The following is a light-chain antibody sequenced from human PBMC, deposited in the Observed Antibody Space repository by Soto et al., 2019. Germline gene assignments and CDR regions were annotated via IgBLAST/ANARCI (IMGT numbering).Light chain of an antibody. J-gene: IGKJ2*01. V-gene: IGKV2-29*01. CDR3: QQYVTSPYT. CDR1: QGLLNSDGKTY. Sequence: DIVMTQTPLSLSVTPGQPASISCKSSQGLLNSDGKTYLYWYQQKPGLAPRLLIYDASTRATGIPDRFSGRGSGTGFTLTISRLEPEDFAVYFCQQYVTSPYTFGQGTKVDIK. CDR2: DAS.